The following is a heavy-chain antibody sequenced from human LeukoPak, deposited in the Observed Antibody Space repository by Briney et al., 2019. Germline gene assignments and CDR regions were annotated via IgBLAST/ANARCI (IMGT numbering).Heavy chain of an antibody. CDR2: INHSGST. CDR3: ARDVVVVPAAIHYGMDV. Sequence: SETLSLTCAVSGGSFSDYFWGWIRQPPGKGLEWIGEINHSGSTYYNPSLKSRVTISVDTTKNQFSLNLSSVTAADTAVYYCARDVVVVPAAIHYGMDVWGQGTTVTVSS. D-gene: IGHD2-2*01. J-gene: IGHJ6*02. V-gene: IGHV4-34*01. CDR1: GGSFSDYF.